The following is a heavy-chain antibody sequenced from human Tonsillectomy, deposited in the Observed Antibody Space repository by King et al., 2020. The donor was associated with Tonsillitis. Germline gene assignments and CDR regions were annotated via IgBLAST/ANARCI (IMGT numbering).Heavy chain of an antibody. V-gene: IGHV3-7*01. CDR1: GFTFSSYW. CDR3: AGGAVTMVRGARDAFDI. D-gene: IGHD3-10*01. CDR2: IKQDGSEK. J-gene: IGHJ3*02. Sequence: QLVQSGGGLVQPGGSLRLSCAASGFTFSSYWMSWVRQAPGKGLEWVANIKQDGSEKYYVDSVKSRFTISRDNAKNSLYLQMNSLRAEDTAVYYCAGGAVTMVRGARDAFDIWGQGTMVTVSS.